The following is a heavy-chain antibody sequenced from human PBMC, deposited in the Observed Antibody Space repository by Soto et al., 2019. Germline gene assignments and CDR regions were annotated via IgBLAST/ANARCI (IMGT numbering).Heavy chain of an antibody. CDR2: ISSTHNYI. V-gene: IGHV3-21*06. J-gene: IGHJ4*02. CDR3: AGESEVLTSNCDY. Sequence: LRLSCAASGFTFTRYSMNWGRQAHGRGLEWVSSISSTHNYIYSGDSLMGRFTISRANAMNSLYLDMNSLRAEDTAVYYCAGESEVLTSNCDYLEQETLVTVSS. CDR1: GFTFTRYS.